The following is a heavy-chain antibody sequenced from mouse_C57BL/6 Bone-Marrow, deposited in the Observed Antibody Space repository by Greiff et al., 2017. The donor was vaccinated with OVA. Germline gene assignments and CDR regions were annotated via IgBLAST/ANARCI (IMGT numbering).Heavy chain of an antibody. D-gene: IGHD6-1*01. V-gene: IGHV1-75*01. CDR1: GYTFTDYY. Sequence: QVQLQQSGPELVKPGASVTISCKASGYTFTDYYINWVKQRPGQGLEWIGWIFPGSGSTYYNEKFKGKATLTVDKSSSTAYMLLSSLTSEDSAVYYCAKQKTNSANGYFDYWGQGTTLTVSS. CDR3: AKQKTNSANGYFDY. J-gene: IGHJ2*01. CDR2: IFPGSGST.